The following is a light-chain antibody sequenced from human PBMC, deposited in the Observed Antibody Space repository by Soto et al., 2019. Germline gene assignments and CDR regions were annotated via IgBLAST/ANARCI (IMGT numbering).Light chain of an antibody. J-gene: IGKJ3*01. CDR1: QSVSRNY. CDR3: HHYGDSPIYT. CDR2: GAS. V-gene: IGKV3-20*01. Sequence: EIVLTQSPGTLSLSPGATATLSCRASQSVSRNYLAWLQQKPGQAPRLLILGASSRAAGTPDRFSGSGSGTDFTLTISRLEPEDFAVYFCHHYGDSPIYTFGPGTKVDFK.